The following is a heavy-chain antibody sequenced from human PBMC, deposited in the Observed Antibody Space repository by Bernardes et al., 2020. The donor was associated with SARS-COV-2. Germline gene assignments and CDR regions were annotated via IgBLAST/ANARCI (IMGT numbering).Heavy chain of an antibody. D-gene: IGHD2-21*01. CDR1: GGSISSYY. V-gene: IGHV4-59*01. J-gene: IGHJ4*02. CDR3: ARGLWWQTFDY. Sequence: SETLSLTCTVSGGSISSYYWSWIRQPPGKGLEWIGYIYYSGSTNYNPSLKSRVTISVDTSKNQFSLKLSSVTAADTAVYYCARGLWWQTFDYWGQGTLVTVSS. CDR2: IYYSGST.